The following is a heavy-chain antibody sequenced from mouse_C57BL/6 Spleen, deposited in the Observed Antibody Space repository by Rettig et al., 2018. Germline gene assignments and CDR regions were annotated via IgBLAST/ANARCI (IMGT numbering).Heavy chain of an antibody. J-gene: IGHJ1*03. CDR3: ARDYGSSWYFDV. V-gene: IGHV5-4*01. CDR2: YT. Sequence: YTYYPDNVKGRFTISRDNAKNNLYLQMSHLKSEDTAMYYCARDYGSSWYFDVWGTGTTVTVSS. D-gene: IGHD1-1*01.